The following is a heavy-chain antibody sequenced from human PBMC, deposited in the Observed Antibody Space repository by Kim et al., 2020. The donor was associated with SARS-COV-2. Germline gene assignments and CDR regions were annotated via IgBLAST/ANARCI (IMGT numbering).Heavy chain of an antibody. CDR1: GGSISSYY. Sequence: SETLSLTCTVSGGSISSYYWSWIRQPPGKGLEWIGYIYYSGSTNYNPSLKSRVTISVDTSKNQFSLKLSSVTAADTAVYYCARHSFGAGFDYWGQGTLVTVSS. D-gene: IGHD3-10*01. J-gene: IGHJ4*02. CDR3: ARHSFGAGFDY. V-gene: IGHV4-59*08. CDR2: IYYSGST.